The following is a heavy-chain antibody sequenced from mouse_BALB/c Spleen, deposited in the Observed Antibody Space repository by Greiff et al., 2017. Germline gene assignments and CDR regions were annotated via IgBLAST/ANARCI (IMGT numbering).Heavy chain of an antibody. CDR2: IWSGGST. V-gene: IGHV2-4-1*01. Sequence: VKVVESGPGLVGPSQSLSITCTVSGFSLTSYGVHWVRQSPGKGLEWLGVIWSGGSTDYNAAFISRLSISKDNSKSQVFFKMNSLQADDTAIYYCARNSYGTGGFAYWGQGTLVTVSA. J-gene: IGHJ3*01. D-gene: IGHD3-3*01. CDR3: ARNSYGTGGFAY. CDR1: GFSLTSYG.